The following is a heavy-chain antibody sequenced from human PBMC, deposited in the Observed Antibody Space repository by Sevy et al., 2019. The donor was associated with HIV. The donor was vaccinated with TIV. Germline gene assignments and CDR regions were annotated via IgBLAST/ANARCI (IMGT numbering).Heavy chain of an antibody. Sequence: SETLSLTCTVSGGSISSSSYYWGWIRQPPGKGLEWIGSIYYSGSTYYNPSLKSRVTISVDTSKNQFSLKLSSVTAADTAVYDCARLLLGSSWSSAPYFDYWGQGTLVTVSS. CDR2: IYYSGST. J-gene: IGHJ4*02. CDR3: ARLLLGSSWSSAPYFDY. V-gene: IGHV4-39*01. D-gene: IGHD6-13*01. CDR1: GGSISSSSYY.